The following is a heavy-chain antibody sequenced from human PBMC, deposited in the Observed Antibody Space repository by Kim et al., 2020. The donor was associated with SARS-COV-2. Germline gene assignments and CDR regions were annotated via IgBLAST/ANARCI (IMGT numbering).Heavy chain of an antibody. Sequence: GGSLRLSCAASGFIFSSYAIHWVRQAPGKGLEWVAVIWNDGNKKYYADSVKGRFTISRDNSKNTLYLQMNDLRAEDTAAYYCTREYCSSSSCTFDYWGQGALVTASS. V-gene: IGHV3-33*01. J-gene: IGHJ4*02. D-gene: IGHD2-2*01. CDR2: IWNDGNKK. CDR1: GFIFSSYA. CDR3: TREYCSSSSCTFDY.